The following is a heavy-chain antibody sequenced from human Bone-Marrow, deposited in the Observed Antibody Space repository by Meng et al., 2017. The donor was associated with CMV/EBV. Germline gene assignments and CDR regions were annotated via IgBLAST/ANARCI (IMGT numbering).Heavy chain of an antibody. CDR3: ASLNDDGDSNGDY. V-gene: IGHV1-69*05. J-gene: IGHJ4*02. CDR1: GGTFSSYA. CDR2: IIPIFGTA. Sequence: SVKVSCKASGGTFSSYAISWVRQAPGQGLEWMGGIIPIFGTANYAQKFQGRVTITTDESTSTAYMELSSLRSEDTAVYYCASLNDDGDSNGDYWGQGTLVTVSS. D-gene: IGHD4-17*01.